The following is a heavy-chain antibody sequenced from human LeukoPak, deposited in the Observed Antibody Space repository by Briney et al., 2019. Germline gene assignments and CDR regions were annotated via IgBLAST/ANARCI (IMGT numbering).Heavy chain of an antibody. CDR3: ATGTGEHGDY. CDR1: GYTFTDYY. V-gene: IGHV1-69-2*01. D-gene: IGHD3-10*01. CDR2: VDPEDGET. Sequence: GASVKISCKASGYTFTDYYMRWVQQAPGKGLEWMGRVDPEDGETIYAEKFQGRVTITADTSTDTAYMELSSLRSEDTAVYYCATGTGEHGDYWGQGTLVTVSS. J-gene: IGHJ4*02.